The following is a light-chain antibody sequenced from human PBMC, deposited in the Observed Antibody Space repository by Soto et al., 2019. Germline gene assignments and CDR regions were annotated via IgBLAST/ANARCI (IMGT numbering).Light chain of an antibody. Sequence: QPVLTQSSFASASLGSSVKLTCTLSSGHSSYIIAWHQQQPGKAPRYLMKLEGSGSYNKGSGVPDRFSGSSSGADRYLTISNLQFEDEADYYCETWDFNTRVFGGGTKVTVL. CDR1: SGHSSYI. CDR2: LEGSGSY. J-gene: IGLJ3*02. CDR3: ETWDFNTRV. V-gene: IGLV4-60*02.